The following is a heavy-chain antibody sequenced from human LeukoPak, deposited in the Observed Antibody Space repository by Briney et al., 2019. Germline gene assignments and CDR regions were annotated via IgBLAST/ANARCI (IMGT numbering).Heavy chain of an antibody. CDR2: IYWDDDK. Sequence: SGPTLVNPTQTLTLTCTFSGFSVSTSGVGVGWIRQPPGKALECLAPIYWDDDKRYSPSLKSRLPITKDTSKNQVVLTLTIMDPVDTATSSCAKLIRRSGWYRWGQGTLVTVSS. V-gene: IGHV2-5*02. CDR3: AKLIRRSGWYR. J-gene: IGHJ4*02. D-gene: IGHD6-19*01. CDR1: GFSVSTSGVG.